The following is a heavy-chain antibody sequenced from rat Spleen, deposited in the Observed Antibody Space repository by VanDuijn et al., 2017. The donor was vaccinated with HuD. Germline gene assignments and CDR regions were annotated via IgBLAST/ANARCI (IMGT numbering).Heavy chain of an antibody. Sequence: EVKLVESGGGLVQPGRSLKLSCAASGFNFNDYWMGWVRQAPGKGLEWIGEINQDSSTIKFIPSLKDRFTISRDNAQNTLYLQMNKLESDDTAIYYCAREEAGVDYWGQGVMVTVSS. CDR2: INQDSSTI. CDR1: GFNFNDYW. V-gene: IGHV4-2*01. CDR3: AREEAGVDY. D-gene: IGHD1-11*01. J-gene: IGHJ2*01.